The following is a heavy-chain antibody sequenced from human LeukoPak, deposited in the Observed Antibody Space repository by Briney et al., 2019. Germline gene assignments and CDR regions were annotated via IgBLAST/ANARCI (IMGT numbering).Heavy chain of an antibody. D-gene: IGHD3-10*01. V-gene: IGHV3-7*01. CDR3: ARPLMYYYGSETYFWFDP. CDR2: IKQDGTEK. CDR1: GFTFSSYA. Sequence: PGGSLRLSCAASGFTFSSYAMSWVRQAPGKGLEWVANIKQDGTEKYYVDSVKGRFTISRDNAKNSLSLQMNNLRAEDTAVYYCARPLMYYYGSETYFWFDPWGQGTLVTVSS. J-gene: IGHJ5*02.